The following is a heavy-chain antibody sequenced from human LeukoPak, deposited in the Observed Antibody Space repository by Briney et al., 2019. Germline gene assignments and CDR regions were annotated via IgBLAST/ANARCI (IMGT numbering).Heavy chain of an antibody. CDR1: GGTFSSYA. CDR3: ARDKVNSEYYYDSSGYYLHDY. Sequence: ASVKVSCKASGGTFSSYAISWVRQAPGQGLEWMGWINPNSGGTNYAQKFQGRVTMTRDTSISTAYMELSRLRSDDTAVYYCARDKVNSEYYYDSSGYYLHDYWGQGTLVTVSS. CDR2: INPNSGGT. D-gene: IGHD3-22*01. J-gene: IGHJ4*02. V-gene: IGHV1-2*02.